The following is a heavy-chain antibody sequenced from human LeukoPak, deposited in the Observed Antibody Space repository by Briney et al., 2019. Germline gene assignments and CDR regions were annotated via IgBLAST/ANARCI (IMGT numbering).Heavy chain of an antibody. V-gene: IGHV3-21*01. CDR1: GFTFRSYT. Sequence: GGSLRLSCAASGFTFRSYTMNWVRQAPGKGLEWVSSITSGSSYIYYADSVKGRFSISRDNAKNSLYLQMNSLRAEDTAVYYCARSYFESMDYWGQGTLVTVSS. J-gene: IGHJ4*02. CDR3: ARSYFESMDY. D-gene: IGHD3-9*01. CDR2: ITSGSSYI.